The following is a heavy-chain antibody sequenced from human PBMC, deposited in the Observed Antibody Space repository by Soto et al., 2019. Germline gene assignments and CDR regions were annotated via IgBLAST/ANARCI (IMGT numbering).Heavy chain of an antibody. V-gene: IGHV3-7*05. CDR3: ARPQQSLGQRGDFPY. J-gene: IGHJ4*02. CDR2: IRQDGSDK. Sequence: EVQLVESGGGLVQPGGSLRLSCAASGFTFSSYWMSWVRQAPGKGLEWVANIRQDGSDKYYVDSVKGRFTISRDNSKNSLYLQMNSLRAQDTAIYYCARPQQSLGQRGDFPYWGQGTLVTVSS. CDR1: GFTFSSYW. D-gene: IGHD6-19*01.